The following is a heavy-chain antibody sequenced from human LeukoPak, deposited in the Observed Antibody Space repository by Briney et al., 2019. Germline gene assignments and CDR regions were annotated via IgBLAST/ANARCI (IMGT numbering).Heavy chain of an antibody. CDR3: ARGIYGSGSYAHFDY. CDR2: ISYGGRNN. CDR1: GFILSNYG. V-gene: IGHV3-30*03. D-gene: IGHD3-10*01. J-gene: IGHJ4*02. Sequence: GGSLRLSCAASGFILSNYGMHWVRQAPGKGLEWVAVISYGGRNNYYADSVKGRFTISRDNSKNTLYLQMNSLRAEDTAVYYCARGIYGSGSYAHFDYWGQGTLVTVSS.